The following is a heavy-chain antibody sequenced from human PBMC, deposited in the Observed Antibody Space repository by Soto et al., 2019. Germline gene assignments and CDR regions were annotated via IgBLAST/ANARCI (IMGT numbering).Heavy chain of an antibody. Sequence: EVQLLESGGGLVQPGGSLRLSCAASRFTFSNYAMNWVRQAPGKGLAWVSAISDSSGRTYYADSVKGRFTVSRDNSKNTRYLQMNSLRAEDTAVYYCAKAQYCSGGSCYGWGDAFDIWGQGTMVTVSS. D-gene: IGHD2-15*01. V-gene: IGHV3-23*01. J-gene: IGHJ3*02. CDR2: ISDSSGRT. CDR1: RFTFSNYA. CDR3: AKAQYCSGGSCYGWGDAFDI.